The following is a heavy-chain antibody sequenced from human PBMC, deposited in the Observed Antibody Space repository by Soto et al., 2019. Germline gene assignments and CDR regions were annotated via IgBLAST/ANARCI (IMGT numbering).Heavy chain of an antibody. V-gene: IGHV3-23*01. CDR2: ISGTGGST. CDR3: AKAVTTPSYYGMDV. CDR1: GFTFSSYA. J-gene: IGHJ6*02. D-gene: IGHD4-4*01. Sequence: GGSLRLSCAASGFTFSSYAMSWVRQAPGKGLEWVSAISGTGGSTYYADSVKGRFTISRDNSKNTLYLQMNSLRAEDTAVYYCAKAVTTPSYYGMDVWGQGTTVTVSS.